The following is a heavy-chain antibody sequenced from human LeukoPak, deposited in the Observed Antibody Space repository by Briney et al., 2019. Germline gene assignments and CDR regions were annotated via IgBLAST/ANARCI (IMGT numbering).Heavy chain of an antibody. CDR2: MNPNSGNT. CDR3: ARVVVPAAIYYYYYYMDV. Sequence: ASVKVSCKASGYTFTSYDINWVRQATGQGLEWMGWMNPNSGNTGYTQKFQGRVTMTRNTSISTAYMELSSLRSEDTAVYYCARVVVPAAIYYYYYYMDVWGKGTTVTVSS. V-gene: IGHV1-8*01. D-gene: IGHD2-2*02. CDR1: GYTFTSYD. J-gene: IGHJ6*03.